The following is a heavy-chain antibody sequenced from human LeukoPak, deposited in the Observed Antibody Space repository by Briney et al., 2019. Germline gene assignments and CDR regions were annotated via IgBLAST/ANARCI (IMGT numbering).Heavy chain of an antibody. CDR1: GYTFSSYG. D-gene: IGHD1-1*01. V-gene: IGHV1-18*01. CDR2: INAYNGNT. CDR3: ARRQGTTLNFDY. Sequence: ASLKVSFKASGYTFSSYGFSWVRQAPGQGLEWMGWINAYNGNTNYAQNLQGRVTMTTDTSTSTAYMELRSLRSDDTAVYYCARRQGTTLNFDYWGQGTLVTVSS. J-gene: IGHJ4*02.